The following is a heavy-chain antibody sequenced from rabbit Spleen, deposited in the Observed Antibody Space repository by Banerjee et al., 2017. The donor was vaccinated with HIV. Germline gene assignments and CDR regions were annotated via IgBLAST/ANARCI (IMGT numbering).Heavy chain of an antibody. V-gene: IGHV1S40*01. D-gene: IGHD7-1*01. Sequence: QSLEESGGDLVKPGASLTLTCTASGLDFSSRYWICWVRQAPGKGLEWIACINVATGKPVYATWAKGRFTISRTPSTTVTLQMTSLTVADTATYFCARDREYYAVGYAGYAPYMAFDPWGQGTLVTVS. CDR3: ARDREYYAVGYAGYAPYMAFDP. J-gene: IGHJ2*01. CDR2: INVATGKP. CDR1: GLDFSSRYW.